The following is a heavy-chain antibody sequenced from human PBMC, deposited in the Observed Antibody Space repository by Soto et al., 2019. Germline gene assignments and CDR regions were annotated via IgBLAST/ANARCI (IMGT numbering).Heavy chain of an antibody. CDR1: GFTFSSYG. CDR3: ARAKYSGSYYFAY. CDR2: IWYDGSNK. Sequence: QVQLVESGGGVVQPGRSLRLSCAASGFTFSSYGMHWVRQAPGKGLEWVAVIWYDGSNKYYADSVKGRFTISRDNSKNTLYMKMNSLRAEDMAVYYCARAKYSGSYYFAYWGQGTLVTVSS. D-gene: IGHD1-26*01. V-gene: IGHV3-33*01. J-gene: IGHJ4*02.